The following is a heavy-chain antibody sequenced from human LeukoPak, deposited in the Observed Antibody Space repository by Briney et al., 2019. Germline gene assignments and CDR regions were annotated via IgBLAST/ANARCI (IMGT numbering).Heavy chain of an antibody. J-gene: IGHJ4*02. Sequence: PSETLSLTCTVSGGSISSGGYYWSWIRQHPGKGLEWIGYIYYSGSTYYNPSLKSRVTISVDTSKNQFSLKLSSVTAADTAVYYCAREKDGYLDYWGQGTLVTVSS. V-gene: IGHV4-31*03. D-gene: IGHD2-15*01. CDR2: IYYSGST. CDR3: AREKDGYLDY. CDR1: GGSISSGGYY.